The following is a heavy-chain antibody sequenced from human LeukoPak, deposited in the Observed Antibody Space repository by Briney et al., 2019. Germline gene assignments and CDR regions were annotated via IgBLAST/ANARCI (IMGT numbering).Heavy chain of an antibody. Sequence: ASVKVSCKASGGTFSSYSISWVRQAPGQGLDWMGRIIPIFGIANYAQKFQGRVTITADKSPSTAYMELSSLRSEDTAVYYCARDRGSSGYYPPAPKYGMDVWGQGTTVTVSS. D-gene: IGHD3-22*01. CDR1: GGTFSSYS. V-gene: IGHV1-69*04. J-gene: IGHJ6*02. CDR2: IIPIFGIA. CDR3: ARDRGSSGYYPPAPKYGMDV.